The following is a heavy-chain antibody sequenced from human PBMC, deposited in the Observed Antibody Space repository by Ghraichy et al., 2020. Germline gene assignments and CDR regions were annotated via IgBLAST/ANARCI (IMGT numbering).Heavy chain of an antibody. J-gene: IGHJ4*02. CDR2: IYSGGST. CDR3: VRDAGPGYSYGLNDY. V-gene: IGHV3-66*01. D-gene: IGHD5-18*01. CDR1: GFTVSSNY. Sequence: GGSLRLSCAASGFTVSSNYMSWVRQAPGKGLEWVSVIYSGGSTYYADSVKGRFTISRDNSKNTLYLQMNSLRAEDTAVYYCVRDAGPGYSYGLNDYWGQGTLVTVSS.